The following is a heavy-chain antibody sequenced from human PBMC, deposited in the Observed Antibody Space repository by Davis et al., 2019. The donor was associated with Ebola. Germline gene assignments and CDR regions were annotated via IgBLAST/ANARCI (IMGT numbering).Heavy chain of an antibody. V-gene: IGHV3-30-3*01. Sequence: PGGSLRLSCAASGFTFSSYAMHWVRQAPGKGLEWVAVISYDGSNKYYADSVKGRFTISRDNSKNTLYLQMNSLRAEDTAVYYCARDFALTYYCTNGVCTRNYYYGMDVWGQGTTVTVSS. CDR2: ISYDGSNK. D-gene: IGHD2-8*01. CDR1: GFTFSSYA. J-gene: IGHJ6*02. CDR3: ARDFALTYYCTNGVCTRNYYYGMDV.